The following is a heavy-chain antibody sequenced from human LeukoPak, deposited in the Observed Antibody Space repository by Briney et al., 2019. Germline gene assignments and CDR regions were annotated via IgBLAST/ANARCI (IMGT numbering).Heavy chain of an antibody. CDR2: INGDGRDK. V-gene: IGHV3-7*01. CDR1: GFTFSSYW. J-gene: IGHJ4*02. Sequence: GGSLRLSCAASGFTFSSYWMNWVRQAPGKGLEWVANINGDGRDKYYVGSVRGRYTISRDNADNALYLQMNSLRGDDTAVYYCARGVDSAIDWWGQGTLVTVSS. CDR3: ARGVDSAIDW. D-gene: IGHD3-9*01.